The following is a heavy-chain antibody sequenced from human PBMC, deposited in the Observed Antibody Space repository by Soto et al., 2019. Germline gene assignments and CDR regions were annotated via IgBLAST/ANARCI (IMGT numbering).Heavy chain of an antibody. CDR1: GGTLSDHG. J-gene: IGHJ3*02. V-gene: IGHV1-69*06. CDR3: ARGVYGSGNYYTGPSAFDI. Sequence: QVQLEQSGAEVKKPGSSVKVSCKASGGTLSDHGVAWLRQAPGQGLEWMGGTIPVFNTAKYAQKFQGIVTVTADKFTNIAYMELSSLRSEDTAFYFCARGVYGSGNYYTGPSAFDIWGQGTMVIVSS. CDR2: TIPVFNTA. D-gene: IGHD3-10*01.